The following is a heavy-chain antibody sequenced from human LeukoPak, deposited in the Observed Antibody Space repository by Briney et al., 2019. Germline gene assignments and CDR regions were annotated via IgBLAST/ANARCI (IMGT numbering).Heavy chain of an antibody. Sequence: QAGGSLRLSCAASGFTFSGYWMHWVRQAPGKGLVWVSRINTDGSSTSYADSVEGRFTISRDNAKNTLYLQMNSLRAEDTAVYYCARDQLRDFWSGFGSSDYYYGMDVWGQGTTVTVSS. CDR1: GFTFSGYW. J-gene: IGHJ6*02. D-gene: IGHD3-3*01. CDR2: INTDGSST. CDR3: ARDQLRDFWSGFGSSDYYYGMDV. V-gene: IGHV3-74*01.